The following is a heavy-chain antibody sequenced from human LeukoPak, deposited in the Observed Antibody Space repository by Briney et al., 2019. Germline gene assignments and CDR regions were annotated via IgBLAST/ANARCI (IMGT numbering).Heavy chain of an antibody. CDR2: IYSGGST. D-gene: IGHD3-22*01. CDR1: GFTVSSNY. J-gene: IGHJ4*02. Sequence: GGSLRLSCAASGFTVSSNYMSWVRQAPGKGLEWVSVIYSGGSTYYADSVKGRFTISRDNSKNTLYLQMNSLRAEDTAVYYCARAAGAYYYDSSGLFDYWGQGTLVTVSS. V-gene: IGHV3-66*01. CDR3: ARAAGAYYYDSSGLFDY.